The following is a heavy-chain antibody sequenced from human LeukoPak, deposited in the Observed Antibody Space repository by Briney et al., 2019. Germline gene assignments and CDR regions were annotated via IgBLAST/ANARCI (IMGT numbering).Heavy chain of an antibody. V-gene: IGHV4-34*01. J-gene: IGHJ5*02. D-gene: IGHD2-2*01. CDR3: ARRVVVVPAAIAGYWFDP. CDR2: INHSGST. Sequence: SQTLSLTCAVYGGSFSGYYWSWIRQPPGKGLEWIGEINHSGSTNCNPSLKSRVTISVDTSKNQFSLKLSSVTAADTAVYYCARRVVVVPAAIAGYWFDPWGQGTLVTVSS. CDR1: GGSFSGYY.